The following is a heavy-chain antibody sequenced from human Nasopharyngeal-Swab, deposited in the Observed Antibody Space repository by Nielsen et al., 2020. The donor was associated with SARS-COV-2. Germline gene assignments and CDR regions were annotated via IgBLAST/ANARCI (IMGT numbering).Heavy chain of an antibody. D-gene: IGHD1-26*01. CDR2: INHSGST. V-gene: IGHV4-34*01. Sequence: WIRQPPGKGLEWIGEINHSGSTNYNPSLKSRVTISVDTSKNQFSLKLSSVTAADTAVYYCARVGGDYYYYYYMDVWGKRTTVTVSS. CDR3: ARVGGDYYYYYYMDV. J-gene: IGHJ6*03.